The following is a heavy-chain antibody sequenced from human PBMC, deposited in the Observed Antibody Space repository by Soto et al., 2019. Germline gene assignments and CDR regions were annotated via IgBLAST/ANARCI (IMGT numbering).Heavy chain of an antibody. CDR1: GGSISSISYY. Sequence: QLQLQESGPGLVKPSETLSLTCTVSGGSISSISYYWGWIRQPPGKGLEWIGSIKYSGHTFYNPSLKSRVTMSVDTSKNQFSLRLSSETAAETAVYYCARVDIAVVPSTTFDYWGQGTLVTVSS. V-gene: IGHV4-39*01. D-gene: IGHD2-2*01. CDR3: ARVDIAVVPSTTFDY. CDR2: IKYSGHT. J-gene: IGHJ4*02.